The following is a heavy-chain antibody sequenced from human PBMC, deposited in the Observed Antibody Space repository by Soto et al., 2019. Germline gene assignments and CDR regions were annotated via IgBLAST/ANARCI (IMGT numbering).Heavy chain of an antibody. CDR3: ARGRGIHPYTWFDP. CDR2: INHSGST. J-gene: IGHJ5*02. V-gene: IGHV4-34*01. CDR1: GGXFSGYY. Sequence: PSETLSLTCAVYGGXFSGYYWSWIRQPPGKGLEWIGEINHSGSTNYNPSLKSRVTISVDTSKNQFSLKLSSVTAADTAVYYCARGRGIHPYTWFDPWGQGTLVTXSS.